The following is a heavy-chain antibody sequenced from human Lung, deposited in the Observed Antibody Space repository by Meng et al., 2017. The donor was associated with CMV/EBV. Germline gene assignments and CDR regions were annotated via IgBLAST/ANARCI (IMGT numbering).Heavy chain of an antibody. D-gene: IGHD3-16*01. V-gene: IGHV3-53*01. CDR1: GFTVSSNY. CDR2: IYGGTGT. CDR3: ARAGAFPQYFDY. Sequence: GGSXRLXCAVSGFTVSSNYMNWVRQAPGKGLEWVSIIYGGTGTYYADSVKGRFSISRDNSKNTVYLQMDSLSPEDTAVYYCARAGAFPQYFDYWGQGALVTVSS. J-gene: IGHJ4*02.